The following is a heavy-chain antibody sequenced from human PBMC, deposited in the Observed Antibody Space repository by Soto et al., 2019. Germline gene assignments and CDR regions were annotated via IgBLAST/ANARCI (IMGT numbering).Heavy chain of an antibody. V-gene: IGHV3-21*01. CDR2: ISSSSSYI. CDR1: GFTFSSYS. J-gene: IGHJ6*02. D-gene: IGHD6-19*01. CDR3: ARDRIAVAGDDYYYYYGMDV. Sequence: EVQLVESGGGLVKPGGSLRLSCAASGFTFSSYSMNWVRQAPGKGLEWVSSISSSSSYIYYADSVKGRFTISRDNAKNSLYLQMNSLRAEDTAVYYCARDRIAVAGDDYYYYYGMDVWGQGTTVTVSS.